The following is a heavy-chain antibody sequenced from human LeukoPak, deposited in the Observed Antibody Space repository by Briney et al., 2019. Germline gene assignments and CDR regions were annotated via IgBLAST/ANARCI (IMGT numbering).Heavy chain of an antibody. V-gene: IGHV3-21*01. CDR1: GFTFSSYT. CDR3: ARDSPGAGPNGDYAFDI. Sequence: GGSLRLSCAASGFTFSSYTMNWVRQAPGQGLEWVSSITSSGRHIYYADSLKGRFTVSRDHAKDSLYLQMDSLTAEDTAVYYCARDSPGAGPNGDYAFDIWGQGTMVTVSS. J-gene: IGHJ3*02. D-gene: IGHD3-10*01. CDR2: ITSSGRHI.